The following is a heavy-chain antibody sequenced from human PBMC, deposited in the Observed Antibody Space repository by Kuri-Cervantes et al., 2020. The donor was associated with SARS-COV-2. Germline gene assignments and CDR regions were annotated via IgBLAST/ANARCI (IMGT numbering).Heavy chain of an antibody. CDR1: GGSISSYY. J-gene: IGHJ4*02. CDR2: IYYSGST. CDR3: ARVDCSSTSCYSDY. Sequence: SETLSLTCTVSGGSISSYYWSWIRQPPGKGLEWIGYIYYSGSTNYNPSLKSRVTISVDTSKNQFSLKLSSATAADTAVYYCARVDCSSTSCYSDYWGQGTLVTVSS. D-gene: IGHD2-2*02. V-gene: IGHV4-59*08.